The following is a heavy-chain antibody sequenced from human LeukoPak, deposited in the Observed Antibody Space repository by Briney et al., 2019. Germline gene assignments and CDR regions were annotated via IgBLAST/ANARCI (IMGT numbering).Heavy chain of an antibody. CDR3: ARDRREDDSSGYYSDY. Sequence: SVKVSCKASGGTFSSYAISWVRQAPGQGLEWMGRIIPILGIANYAQKFQGRVTITADKSTSTAYMELSSLRSEDTAVYYCARDRREDDSSGYYSDYWGQGTLVTVSS. J-gene: IGHJ4*02. D-gene: IGHD3-22*01. CDR2: IIPILGIA. CDR1: GGTFSSYA. V-gene: IGHV1-69*04.